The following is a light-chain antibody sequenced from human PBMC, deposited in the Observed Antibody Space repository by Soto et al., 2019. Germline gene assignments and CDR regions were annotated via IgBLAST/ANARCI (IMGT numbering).Light chain of an antibody. Sequence: QSALTQPASVSGSPGQSIAISCTGTSSDVGYYNVVSWYQQHPGKAPKLMIYEASKRPSGVSNRFSGSKSGNTASLTISGLQAEDEADYYCCSYADSSNYVFGAGTKVTVL. CDR2: EAS. V-gene: IGLV2-23*01. J-gene: IGLJ1*01. CDR3: CSYADSSNYV. CDR1: SSDVGYYNV.